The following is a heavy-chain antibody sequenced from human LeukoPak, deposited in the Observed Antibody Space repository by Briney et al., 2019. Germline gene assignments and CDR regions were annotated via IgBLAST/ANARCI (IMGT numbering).Heavy chain of an antibody. V-gene: IGHV4-34*01. CDR2: INHSGST. J-gene: IGHJ2*01. CDR3: ARGILGKGYFDL. Sequence: SETLSLTCVVYGGSFRDYYWSWIRQTPGEGLQWIGGINHSGSTDFNPSLKSRVTMSIDTSKNQFSLKLTSVTAADTALYYCARGILGKGYFDLWGRDTLVTVSS. CDR1: GGSFRDYY. D-gene: IGHD3-3*01.